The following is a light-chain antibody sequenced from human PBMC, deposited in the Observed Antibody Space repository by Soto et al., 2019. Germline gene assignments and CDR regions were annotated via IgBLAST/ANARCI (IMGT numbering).Light chain of an antibody. V-gene: IGKV1-5*03. CDR2: EAS. CDR1: QSIGIW. Sequence: IQMTQSPSTLSASVGDRVAITCRASQSIGIWLAWYQQKPGKAPRFLIYEASTLKSGVPSRFSGSGSGTEFTLTISSLQPEDFGTYYCQQYKDYSWTFGQGTKVEIK. CDR3: QQYKDYSWT. J-gene: IGKJ1*01.